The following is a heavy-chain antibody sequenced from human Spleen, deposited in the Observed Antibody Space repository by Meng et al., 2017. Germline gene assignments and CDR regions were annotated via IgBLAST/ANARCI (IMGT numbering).Heavy chain of an antibody. D-gene: IGHD6-19*01. CDR2: ISANTGKT. J-gene: IGHJ4*02. CDR3: ARIVSGTEGFDY. Sequence: QVQLLQSGPEVKKPGASVKVSCKPTGYSFTRYAISWVRQAPGQGPEWLGWISANTGKTNYAQKFQDRVTMTTDTSTGTVYTELRGLRSDDTAIYYCARIVSGTEGFDYWGRGTLVTVSS. CDR1: GYSFTRYA. V-gene: IGHV1-18*04.